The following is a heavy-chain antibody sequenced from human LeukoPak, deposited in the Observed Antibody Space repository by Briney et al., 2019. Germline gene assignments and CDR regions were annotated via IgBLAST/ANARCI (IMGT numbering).Heavy chain of an antibody. D-gene: IGHD6-19*01. CDR2: IVVGSGNT. Sequence: SLKVSCKASGFTFTSSPLQWVRQPRGQRLEWIGWIVVGSGNTNYAQNFQERVTITRDMSTNTAYMELSSLRSEDTAVYYCATGSGWYSPDYWGQGTLVTVSS. V-gene: IGHV1-58*01. CDR1: GFTFTSSP. CDR3: ATGSGWYSPDY. J-gene: IGHJ4*02.